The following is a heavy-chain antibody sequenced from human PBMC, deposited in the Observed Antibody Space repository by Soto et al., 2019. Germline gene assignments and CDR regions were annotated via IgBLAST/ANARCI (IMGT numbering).Heavy chain of an antibody. Sequence: VKVSCKASGYTFTGYYMHWVRQAPGQGLEWMGWINPNSGGTNYAQKFQGWVTMTRDTSISTAYMELSRLRSDDTAVYYCARDRVVTDSYYYYYGMDVWGQGTTVTVS. CDR2: INPNSGGT. D-gene: IGHD3-22*01. J-gene: IGHJ6*02. CDR1: GYTFTGYY. V-gene: IGHV1-2*04. CDR3: ARDRVVTDSYYYYYGMDV.